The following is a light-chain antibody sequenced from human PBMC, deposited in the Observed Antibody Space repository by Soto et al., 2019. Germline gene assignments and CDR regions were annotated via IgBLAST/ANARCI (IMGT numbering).Light chain of an antibody. V-gene: IGLV2-23*02. Sequence: QSVLTQPASVSGSPGQSITISCTGTSSDVGSYNLVSWYQQHPGKAPKLMIYGVSKRPSGVSNRFSGSKAGTTASLTISGLQAEDEADYYCCSYAGSSTPVVFGGGTKVTVL. CDR1: SSDVGSYNL. CDR2: GVS. J-gene: IGLJ2*01. CDR3: CSYAGSSTPVV.